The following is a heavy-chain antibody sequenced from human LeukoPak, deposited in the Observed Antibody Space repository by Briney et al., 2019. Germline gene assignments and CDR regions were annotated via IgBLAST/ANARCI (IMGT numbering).Heavy chain of an antibody. V-gene: IGHV3-15*01. CDR2: IKSKSDGGTI. J-gene: IGHJ6*03. CDR1: GVTLSNSW. Sequence: GGSLRLSCAASGVTLSNSWVSWVRQAPGKGLEWLGLIKSKSDGGTIDYASPVKGRFTVSRDDSKNTLSLQMNSLKTEDTGVYYCTTLTYYYGSGSYWNRYYYYMDVWGKGTTVTVSS. D-gene: IGHD3-10*01. CDR3: TTLTYYYGSGSYWNRYYYYMDV.